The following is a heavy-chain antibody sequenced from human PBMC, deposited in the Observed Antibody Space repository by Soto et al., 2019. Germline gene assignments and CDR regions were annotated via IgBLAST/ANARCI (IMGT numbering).Heavy chain of an antibody. CDR2: ITPLFATS. CDR1: GGSFSSYA. Sequence: SVKVSCKTSGGSFSSYAFSWVRQAPGQGLEWMGRITPLFATSESSQKFQARVTITADRSTKTVYMELRSLRFEDTAIYYCARSSGGVFGIIIEGSNWFAPWGQGTLVTVSS. J-gene: IGHJ5*02. D-gene: IGHD3-3*01. V-gene: IGHV1-69*06. CDR3: ARSSGGVFGIIIEGSNWFAP.